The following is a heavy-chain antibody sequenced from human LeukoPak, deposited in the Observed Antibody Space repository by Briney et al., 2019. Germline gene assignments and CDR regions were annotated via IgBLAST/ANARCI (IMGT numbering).Heavy chain of an antibody. CDR2: INPNSGGT. Sequence: GASVKVSCKASGYTFTGYYMHWVRQAPGQGLEWMGWINPNSGGTNYAQKFQGRVTMTRDTSISTAYMELSRLRSDDTAVYYCAREVAGTRGWFDPWGQGILVTVSS. CDR3: AREVAGTRGWFDP. D-gene: IGHD6-19*01. V-gene: IGHV1-2*02. J-gene: IGHJ5*02. CDR1: GYTFTGYY.